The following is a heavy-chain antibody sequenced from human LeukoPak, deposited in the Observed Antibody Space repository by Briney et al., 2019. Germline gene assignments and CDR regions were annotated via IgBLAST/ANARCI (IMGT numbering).Heavy chain of an antibody. V-gene: IGHV3-33*01. CDR2: IWYDGSNK. Sequence: GRSLRLSCAASGFTFSSYGMHWVRQAPGKGLEWVAVIWYDGSNKYYADSVKGRFTISRDNSKNTLYLQMNSLRAEDTAVYYCARGDSGYDLTFDYWAREPWSPSPQ. D-gene: IGHD5-12*01. CDR3: ARGDSGYDLTFDY. CDR1: GFTFSSYG. J-gene: IGHJ4*02.